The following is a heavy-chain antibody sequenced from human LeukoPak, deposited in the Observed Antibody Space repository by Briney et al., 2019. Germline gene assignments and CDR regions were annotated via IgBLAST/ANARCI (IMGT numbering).Heavy chain of an antibody. CDR1: GYSFTSYW. CDR3: ARVSRWFGKTLDV. D-gene: IGHD3-10*01. V-gene: IGHV5-51*01. Sequence: GESLKISCKGSGYSFTSYWIAWVRQMPGKGLEWMGIIYPGDSDTTYSPSFQGQVTMSAGKSISTAFLHWSSLKASDTAMFYCARVSRWFGKTLDVWGQGTTVTVSS. CDR2: IYPGDSDT. J-gene: IGHJ6*02.